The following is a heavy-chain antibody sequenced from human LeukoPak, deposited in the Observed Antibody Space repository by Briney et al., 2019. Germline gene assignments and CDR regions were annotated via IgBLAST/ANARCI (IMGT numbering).Heavy chain of an antibody. D-gene: IGHD3-10*01. CDR2: IWYDGSNK. Sequence: GGSLRLSCAASGFTFSSYGMHWVRPAPGKGLEWVAVIWYDGSNKYYADSVKGRFTISRDNSKNTLYLQMNSLRAEDTAVYYCAKGGRYGSGSYYPDYWGQGTLVTVSS. CDR1: GFTFSSYG. V-gene: IGHV3-33*06. CDR3: AKGGRYGSGSYYPDY. J-gene: IGHJ4*02.